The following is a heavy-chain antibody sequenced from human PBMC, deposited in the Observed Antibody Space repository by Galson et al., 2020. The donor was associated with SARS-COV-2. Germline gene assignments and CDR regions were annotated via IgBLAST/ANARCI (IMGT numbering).Heavy chain of an antibody. V-gene: IGHV3-30*04. J-gene: IGHJ4*02. CDR3: ASGLSPVEATRDGQFDY. CDR2: MSYDESTT. Sequence: TGGSLRLSCAASAFTFSNYVMHWVRQAPGKGLEWVTIMSYDESTTFYADSVKGPFTVYRDNSKNTLYLQMSSLRTEDTAVYYCASGLSPVEATRDGQFDYWGQGTLVIVSS. D-gene: IGHD1-1*01. CDR1: AFTFSNYV.